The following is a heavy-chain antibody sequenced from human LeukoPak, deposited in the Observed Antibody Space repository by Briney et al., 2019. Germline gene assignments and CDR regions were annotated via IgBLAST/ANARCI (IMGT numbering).Heavy chain of an antibody. CDR1: CGSLNAYY. D-gene: IGHD5-18*01. CDR3: ARDRASTYD. Sequence: SETLSLTCDVHCGSLNAYYWTWIRQSPGRGLEWIGEIDHNRYTSYNPSLKSRVTISVDTSKKQFFLKLTSMTAADTAVYYCARDRASTYDWGQGILVTVSS. V-gene: IGHV4-34*01. J-gene: IGHJ4*02. CDR2: IDHNRYT.